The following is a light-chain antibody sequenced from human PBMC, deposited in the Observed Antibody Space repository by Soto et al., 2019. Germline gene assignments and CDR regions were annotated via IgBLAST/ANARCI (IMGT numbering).Light chain of an antibody. CDR1: SSDVGGYNY. J-gene: IGLJ7*01. CDR3: SSYAGSNNVV. V-gene: IGLV2-8*01. CDR2: EVA. Sequence: QSVLSQTPSASGSPGQSVTISCTGTSSDVGGYNYVSWYQHHPGKAPKLMIYEVAKRPSGVPDRFSGSKSGNTASLTVSGLQAEDDSDYYYSSYAGSNNVVFGGGTQLTVL.